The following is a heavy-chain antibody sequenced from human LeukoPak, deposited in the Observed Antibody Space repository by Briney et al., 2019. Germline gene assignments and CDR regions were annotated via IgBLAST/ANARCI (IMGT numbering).Heavy chain of an antibody. CDR3: ARDGPAGTVYYYSGMDV. J-gene: IGHJ6*02. D-gene: IGHD6-19*01. V-gene: IGHV1-18*01. Sequence: GASVKVSCKASGGTFSSYAISWVRQAPGQGLEWLAWISPGTGHTLRGDKRVTVTTDTSTSTAYMELRRLTSDDTAVYYCARDGPAGTVYYYSGMDVWGQGTTVTVSS. CDR2: ISPGTGHT. CDR1: GGTFSSYA.